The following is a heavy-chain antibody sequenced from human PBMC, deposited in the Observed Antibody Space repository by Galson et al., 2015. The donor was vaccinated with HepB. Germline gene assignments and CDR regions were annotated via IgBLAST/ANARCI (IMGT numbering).Heavy chain of an antibody. D-gene: IGHD5-24*01. V-gene: IGHV3-30-3*01. J-gene: IGHJ4*02. CDR1: GFTFSSYA. CDR3: AREHDPESGYNLGVFDY. Sequence: SLRLSCAASGFTFSSYAMHWVRQAPGKGLEWVAVISYDGSNKYYADSVKGRFTISRDNSKNTLYLQMNSLRTEDTAVYYCAREHDPESGYNLGVFDYWGQGTLVTVSS. CDR2: ISYDGSNK.